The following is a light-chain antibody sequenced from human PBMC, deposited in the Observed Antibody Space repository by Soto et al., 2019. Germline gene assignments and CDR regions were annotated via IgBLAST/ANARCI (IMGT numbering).Light chain of an antibody. CDR2: KAS. CDR3: QQYESYPLT. V-gene: IGKV1-5*03. CDR1: QSINSW. Sequence: DIQMTQSPSTLSASVGDRVTITCRASQSINSWLAWYQQKPGKAPKLLIHKASSLESGVPSRFSGSGSGTELTLTISSLQPDDFATYYCQQYESYPLTFGGGTKMEIK. J-gene: IGKJ4*01.